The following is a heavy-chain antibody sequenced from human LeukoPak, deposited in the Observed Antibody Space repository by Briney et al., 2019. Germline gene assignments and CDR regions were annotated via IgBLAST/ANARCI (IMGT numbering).Heavy chain of an antibody. D-gene: IGHD3-16*01. CDR2: IYYSGST. V-gene: IGHV4-39*01. Sequence: SETLSLTCTVSGYSISSSSYYWGWIRQPPGKGLEWIGSIYYSGSTYYNPSLKSRVTISVDTSKNQFSLKLSSVTAADTAVYYCARHLHVGYFDYWGQGTLVTVSS. CDR1: GYSISSSSYY. J-gene: IGHJ4*02. CDR3: ARHLHVGYFDY.